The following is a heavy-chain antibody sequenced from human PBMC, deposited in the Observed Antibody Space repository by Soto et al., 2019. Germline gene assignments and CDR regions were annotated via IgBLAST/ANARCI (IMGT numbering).Heavy chain of an antibody. CDR1: GFTFSSRS. D-gene: IGHD1-1*01. CDR2: VSGSSRAI. CDR3: PRGELDRTIDS. V-gene: IGHV3-48*02. Sequence: GGSLRLSCAACGFTFSSRSINWVRQAPWKGLEWVSYVSGSSRAIYYADSVKGRFTTSRDNARNSLYLQMNSLRDDDTAVYYCPRGELDRTIDSWGQGTLVTVSS. J-gene: IGHJ4*02.